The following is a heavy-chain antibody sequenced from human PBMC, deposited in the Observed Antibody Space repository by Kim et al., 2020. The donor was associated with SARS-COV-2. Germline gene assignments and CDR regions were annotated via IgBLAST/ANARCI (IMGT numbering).Heavy chain of an antibody. CDR3: ARGASTVSPWLRALRTYYGMHV. V-gene: IGHV1-8*01. CDR2: MNPNSGKT. Sequence: ASVKVSCQASGYTFTSYDINWVRQATGQGLEWVGWMNPNSGKTDFAQKFQGRVTMTRDTSISTVYMELNSLRSEDTAVYCCARGASTVSPWLRALRTYYGMHVGGQGTAVTVS. J-gene: IGHJ6*02. D-gene: IGHD4-17*01. CDR1: GYTFTSYD.